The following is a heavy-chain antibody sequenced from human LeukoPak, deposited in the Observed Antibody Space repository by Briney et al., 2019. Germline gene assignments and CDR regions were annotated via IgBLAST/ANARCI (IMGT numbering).Heavy chain of an antibody. CDR2: IIPIFGTA. CDR1: GGTFSSYA. V-gene: IGHV1-69*05. CDR3: ARSEQQLVPQNWFDP. D-gene: IGHD6-13*01. J-gene: IGHJ5*02. Sequence: SVKVSCKASGGTFSSYAISWVRQAPGQGLEWMGRIIPIFGTANYAQKFQGRVTITTDESTSTACMELSSLRSEDTAVYYCARSEQQLVPQNWFDPWGQGTLVTVSS.